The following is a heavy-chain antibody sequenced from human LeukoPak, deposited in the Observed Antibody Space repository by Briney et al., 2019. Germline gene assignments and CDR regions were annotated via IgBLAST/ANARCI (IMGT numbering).Heavy chain of an antibody. CDR2: INPSGGRT. CDR3: AREAGWFGELLFEDSAFDI. Sequence: GASVKVSCKASGYTFTSYYMHWVRQAPGQGLEWMGMINPSGGRTTYAQKFQGRVTITADKSTSTAYMELSSLRSEDTAVYYCAREAGWFGELLFEDSAFDIWGQGTMVTVSS. D-gene: IGHD3-10*01. CDR1: GYTFTSYY. V-gene: IGHV1-46*01. J-gene: IGHJ3*02.